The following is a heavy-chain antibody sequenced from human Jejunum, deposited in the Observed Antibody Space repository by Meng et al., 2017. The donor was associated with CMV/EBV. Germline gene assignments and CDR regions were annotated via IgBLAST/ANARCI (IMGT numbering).Heavy chain of an antibody. Sequence: QVHRVAAGAVVKKAGASVKVSCTASGYSFNNDGINWVRQAPGQGLEWMGWISAYNGNTNYTQNLQGRVTLTTDTSTSTAYMELRSLISDDTAVYYCARFPWVHLYLLPEGADYWGQGTLVTVSS. D-gene: IGHD1-1*01. CDR3: ARFPWVHLYLLPEGADY. J-gene: IGHJ4*02. CDR2: ISAYNGNT. V-gene: IGHV1-18*01. CDR1: GYSFNNDG.